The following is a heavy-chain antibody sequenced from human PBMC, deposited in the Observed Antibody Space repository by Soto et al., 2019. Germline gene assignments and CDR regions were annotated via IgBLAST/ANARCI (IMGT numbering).Heavy chain of an antibody. J-gene: IGHJ6*02. D-gene: IGHD2-2*01. Sequence: QVQLVESGGGVVHPGRSLRLSCAASGFTFSSYGMHWVRQAPGKGLEWVAVISYDGSNKYYADSVKGRFTISRDNSKNTLYLPMNSLRAEDTAVYYCAKLPAARRKAYYYYGMDVWGQGTTVTVSS. CDR2: ISYDGSNK. V-gene: IGHV3-30*18. CDR1: GFTFSSYG. CDR3: AKLPAARRKAYYYYGMDV.